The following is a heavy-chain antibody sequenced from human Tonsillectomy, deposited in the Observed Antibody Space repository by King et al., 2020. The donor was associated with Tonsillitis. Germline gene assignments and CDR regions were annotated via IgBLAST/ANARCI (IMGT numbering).Heavy chain of an antibody. CDR3: ARQLVSGDYFAF. V-gene: IGHV4-39*01. Sequence: QLQESGPGLVKPSETLSLICTVSGGSISSNYYYWGWLRQPPGKGLEWIGSIYYSGNTFYNPSLKSRVTISADTSKNQFSLKLSPVTAADTAVYYCARQLVSGDYFAFWGQGTLVTVSS. CDR2: IYYSGNT. CDR1: GGSISSNYYY. D-gene: IGHD2-15*01. J-gene: IGHJ4*02.